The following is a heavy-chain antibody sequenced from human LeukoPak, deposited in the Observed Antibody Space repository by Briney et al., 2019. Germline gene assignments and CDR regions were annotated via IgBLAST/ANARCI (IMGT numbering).Heavy chain of an antibody. CDR2: IIPIFGTA. V-gene: IGHV1-69*13. CDR1: GGTLSSYA. CDR3: ARDRVTHLEWGDDDAFDI. Sequence: ASVKVSCKASGGTLSSYAISWVRQAPGQGLEWMGGIIPIFGTANYAQKFQGRVTITADESTSTAYMELSSLRSEDTAVYYCARDRVTHLEWGDDDAFDIWGQGTMVTVSS. D-gene: IGHD3-3*01. J-gene: IGHJ3*02.